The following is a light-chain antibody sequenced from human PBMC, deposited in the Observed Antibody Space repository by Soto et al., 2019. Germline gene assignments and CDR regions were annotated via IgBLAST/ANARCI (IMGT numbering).Light chain of an antibody. J-gene: IGKJ5*01. Sequence: EIELTQSPGTLSLPPGERATLSCRASQTVSGRQLAWYQQRPGQPPRLLIFDASRRATGIPDRVSGSGSGTDFSLTISSLEPEDSAVYYCQQRHMWPITFGQGTRLEIK. CDR1: QTVSGRQ. V-gene: IGKV3D-20*02. CDR3: QQRHMWPIT. CDR2: DAS.